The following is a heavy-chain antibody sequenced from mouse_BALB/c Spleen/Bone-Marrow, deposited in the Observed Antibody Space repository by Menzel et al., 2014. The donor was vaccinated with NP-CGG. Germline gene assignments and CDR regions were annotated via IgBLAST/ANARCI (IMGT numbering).Heavy chain of an antibody. D-gene: IGHD1-1*01. Sequence: EVELVESGGGLVQPGGSLKLSCAASGFDFSRYWMSWVRRAPGKGLEWIGEINPDSSTINYTPSLKDKFIISRDNAQNTLYLQMSKVRSEDTALYYCARQGYYGRSDYWGQGTTLTVSS. V-gene: IGHV4-1*02. CDR3: ARQGYYGRSDY. J-gene: IGHJ2*01. CDR1: GFDFSRYW. CDR2: INPDSSTI.